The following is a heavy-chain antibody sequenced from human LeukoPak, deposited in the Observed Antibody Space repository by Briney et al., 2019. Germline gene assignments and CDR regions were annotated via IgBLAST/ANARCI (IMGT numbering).Heavy chain of an antibody. CDR2: IYYSGNT. CDR3: ARQEYCSSITCYAGGWFDP. Sequence: PSETLSLTCTVSGGSVSSSSYYWGWIRQPPGKGLEWIGSIYYSGNTYYNPSLKSRITISVDTSKNQFSLKLSSVTAADTAVYYCARQEYCSSITCYAGGWFDPWGQGTLVTVSS. D-gene: IGHD2-2*01. J-gene: IGHJ5*02. V-gene: IGHV4-39*01. CDR1: GGSVSSSSYY.